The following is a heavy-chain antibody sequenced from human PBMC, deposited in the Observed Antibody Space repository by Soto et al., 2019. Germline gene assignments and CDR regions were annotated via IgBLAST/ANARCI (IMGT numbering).Heavy chain of an antibody. D-gene: IGHD3-10*01. J-gene: IGHJ6*03. V-gene: IGHV3-23*01. CDR3: AKGGLIWFGELRGYMDV. CDR1: GFTFSSYA. CDR2: ISGSGGST. Sequence: EVQLLESGGGLVQPGGSLRLSCAASGFTFSSYAVSWVRQAPGKGLEWVSAISGSGGSTYYADSLKGRFTISRQNSKNTLYLQMNSLRAEDTAVYYCAKGGLIWFGELRGYMDVWGKGTTVTVSS.